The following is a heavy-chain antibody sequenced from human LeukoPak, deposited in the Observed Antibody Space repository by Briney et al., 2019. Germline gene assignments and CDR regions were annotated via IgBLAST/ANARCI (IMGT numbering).Heavy chain of an antibody. CDR1: GFTFSSYW. CDR2: IKQDGSEK. D-gene: IGHD5-18*01. CDR3: ARAGRRYSYGPAFDI. J-gene: IGHJ3*02. V-gene: IGHV3-7*01. Sequence: GGSLRLSCAASGFTFSSYWMIWVRQAPGKGLEWVANIKQDGSEKYYVDSVKGRFTISRDNAKNSVYLQMNSLRVEDTAVYYCARAGRRYSYGPAFDIWGQGTMVTVSS.